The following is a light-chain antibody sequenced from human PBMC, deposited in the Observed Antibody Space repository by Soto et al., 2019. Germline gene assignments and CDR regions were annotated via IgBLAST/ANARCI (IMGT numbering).Light chain of an antibody. CDR1: QVIRND. Sequence: AIQMTQSPSSLSASVGDRVTITCRASQVIRNDLGWYQQKPGKAPKLLIYGASNLQSGLPSRFSGSGSGTDFTLTITSLQPEDFATYYCLHDHNYPWTFGQGTKVDIK. CDR3: LHDHNYPWT. CDR2: GAS. J-gene: IGKJ1*01. V-gene: IGKV1-6*01.